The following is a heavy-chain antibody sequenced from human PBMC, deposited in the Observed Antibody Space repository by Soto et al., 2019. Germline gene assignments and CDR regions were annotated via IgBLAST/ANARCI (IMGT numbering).Heavy chain of an antibody. CDR3: ARTHDYGDYVDLGLGY. V-gene: IGHV5-10-1*03. D-gene: IGHD4-17*01. CDR2: IDPSDSQT. CDR1: GYSFTSYW. J-gene: IGHJ4*02. Sequence: EVQLVQSGAEVKKPGDSLRISCKGSGYSFTSYWITWVRQLPGKGLEWMGRIDPSDSQTNYSPSFQGHVTISADKSISTAYRQWNRLKASDSAMYYCARTHDYGDYVDLGLGYWGQGTLVTVPS.